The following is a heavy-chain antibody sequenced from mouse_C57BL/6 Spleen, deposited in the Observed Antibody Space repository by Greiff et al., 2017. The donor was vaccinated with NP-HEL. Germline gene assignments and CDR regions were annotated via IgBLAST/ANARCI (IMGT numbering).Heavy chain of an antibody. CDR3: TSGTPVEFAY. CDR2: IDPENGDT. V-gene: IGHV14-4*01. D-gene: IGHD1-1*02. Sequence: VQLQQSGAELVRPGASVKLSCTASGFNIKDDYMHWVKQRPEQGLEWIGWIDPENGDTEYASKFQGKATITADTSSNTAYLQLSSLTSEDTAVYYCTSGTPVEFAYWGQGTLVTVSA. CDR1: GFNIKDDY. J-gene: IGHJ3*01.